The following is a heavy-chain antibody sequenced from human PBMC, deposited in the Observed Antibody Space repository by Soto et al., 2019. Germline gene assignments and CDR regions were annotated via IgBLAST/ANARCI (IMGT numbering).Heavy chain of an antibody. CDR1: GFTFSRYS. J-gene: IGHJ6*02. D-gene: IGHD3-9*01. CDR3: ASLLDILTGYYSPSGAYYYYGMDV. CDR2: ISSSSSTI. Sequence: PGGSLRLSCAASGFTFSRYSMNWVRQAPGRGLEWVPYISSSSSTIYYADSVKGLFTISRDNAKNPLYLQMNSLRDEDTAVYYCASLLDILTGYYSPSGAYYYYGMDVLGQGTTATVSS. V-gene: IGHV3-48*02.